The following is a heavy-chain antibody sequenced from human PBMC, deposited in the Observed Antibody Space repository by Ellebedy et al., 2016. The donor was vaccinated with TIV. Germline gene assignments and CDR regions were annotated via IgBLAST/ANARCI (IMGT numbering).Heavy chain of an antibody. CDR1: GGIFMNYG. Sequence: ASVKVSXXASGGIFMNYGLTWVRQAPGQGLEWIGGTIPIFKTTKYAQKFQGRVTITADESTSTVYMELRSLRSEDTAVYCCAKVGPTRVANFEYWGQGTLVTVSS. J-gene: IGHJ4*02. D-gene: IGHD1-26*01. CDR2: TIPIFKTT. V-gene: IGHV1-69*13. CDR3: AKVGPTRVANFEY.